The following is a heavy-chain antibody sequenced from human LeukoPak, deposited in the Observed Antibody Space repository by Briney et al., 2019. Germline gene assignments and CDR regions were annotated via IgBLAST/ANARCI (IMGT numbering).Heavy chain of an antibody. CDR1: GGSFSGYY. CDR2: INHSGST. V-gene: IGHV4-34*01. Sequence: PSETLSLTCAVYGGSFSGYYWSWIRQPPGKGLEWIGEINHSGSTNYNPSLKSRVTISVDTSKNQFSLKLSSVTAADTAVYYCARHLRRGYFDYWGQGTLVTVSS. CDR3: ARHLRRGYFDY. J-gene: IGHJ4*02. D-gene: IGHD5-24*01.